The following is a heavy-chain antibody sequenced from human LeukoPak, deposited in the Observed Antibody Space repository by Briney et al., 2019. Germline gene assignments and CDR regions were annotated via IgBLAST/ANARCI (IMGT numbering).Heavy chain of an antibody. D-gene: IGHD2-15*01. Sequence: GESLKISCKGSGYSFTSYWIGWVRQMPGKGLEWMGIIYPGDSDTRYSPSFQGQVTISADKSISTAYLQWSSLKASDTAMYYCASRRSIVLSADAFDIWGQGTMVTVSS. V-gene: IGHV5-51*01. CDR1: GYSFTSYW. CDR2: IYPGDSDT. CDR3: ASRRSIVLSADAFDI. J-gene: IGHJ3*02.